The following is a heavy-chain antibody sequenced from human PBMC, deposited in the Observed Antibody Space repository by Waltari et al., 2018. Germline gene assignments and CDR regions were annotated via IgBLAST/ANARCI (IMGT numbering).Heavy chain of an antibody. Sequence: EVQLVQSGAEVKKPGESLKISCKGSGYSFTSYWIGWVRQMPGKGLEWMGIIYPGDTDTRYSTSYQGQATISADKSISTAYLQWSSLKAADTAMYYGARRDYYDSSGYYWAIDDWGQGTLVTVSS. J-gene: IGHJ4*02. CDR1: GYSFTSYW. V-gene: IGHV5-51*01. D-gene: IGHD3-22*01. CDR2: IYPGDTDT. CDR3: ARRDYYDSSGYYWAIDD.